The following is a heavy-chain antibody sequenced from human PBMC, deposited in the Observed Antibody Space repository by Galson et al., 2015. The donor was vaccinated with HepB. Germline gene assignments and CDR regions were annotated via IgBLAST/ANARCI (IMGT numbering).Heavy chain of an antibody. D-gene: IGHD6-6*01. J-gene: IGHJ2*01. CDR1: GGSFSGNY. V-gene: IGHV4-34*01. CDR3: ARGAARTYLGRYFDL. Sequence: SETLSLTCAVYGGSFSGNYWSWIRQPPGKGLEWIGEINHSGSTNYNPSLKSRVTISVDTSKNQFSLKLSSVTAADTAVYYCARGAARTYLGRYFDLWGRGTLVTVSS. CDR2: INHSGST.